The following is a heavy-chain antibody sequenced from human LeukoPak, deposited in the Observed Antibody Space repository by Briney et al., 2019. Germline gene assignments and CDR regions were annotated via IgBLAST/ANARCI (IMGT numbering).Heavy chain of an antibody. CDR1: GFTFSSYA. CDR3: AKDPPIAAAGSTVVYYFDY. V-gene: IGHV3-23*01. Sequence: PGGSLRLSCAASGFTFSSYAMSWARQAPGKGLEWVSAISGSGGSTYYADSVKGRFTISRDNSKNTLCLQMNSLRAEDTAVYYCAKDPPIAAAGSTVVYYFDYWGQGTLVTVSS. D-gene: IGHD6-13*01. CDR2: ISGSGGST. J-gene: IGHJ4*02.